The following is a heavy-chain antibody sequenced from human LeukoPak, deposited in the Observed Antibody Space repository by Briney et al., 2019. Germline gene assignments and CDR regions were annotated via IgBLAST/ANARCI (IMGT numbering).Heavy chain of an antibody. CDR2: IKQGGSET. V-gene: IGHV3-7*01. D-gene: IGHD2-2*01. Sequence: GGSLRLSCVASGLRFRSYAMNWVRQAPGKGLEWVAHIKQGGSETSYVDSVKGRFTISRDNSKNTLYLQMSSLRAEDTAVYYCARDGDLVVPAAMDYWGQGTLVTVSS. J-gene: IGHJ4*02. CDR1: GLRFRSYA. CDR3: ARDGDLVVPAAMDY.